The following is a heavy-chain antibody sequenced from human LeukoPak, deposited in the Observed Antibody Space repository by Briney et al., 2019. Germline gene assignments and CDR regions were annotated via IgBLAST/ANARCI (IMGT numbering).Heavy chain of an antibody. D-gene: IGHD3-10*01. V-gene: IGHV1-69*13. Sequence: SVKVSCKASGGTFSSYAISWVRQAPGQGLEWMGGIIPIFGTANYAQKFQGRVTITADESTSTAYMELSSLRSEDTAVYYCARDSEQGFGGVIIKWFDPWGQGTLVTVSS. J-gene: IGHJ5*02. CDR2: IIPIFGTA. CDR1: GGTFSSYA. CDR3: ARDSEQGFGGVIIKWFDP.